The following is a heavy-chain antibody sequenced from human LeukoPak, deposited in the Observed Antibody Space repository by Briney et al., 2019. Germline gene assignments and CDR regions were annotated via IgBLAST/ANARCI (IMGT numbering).Heavy chain of an antibody. D-gene: IGHD3-16*01. Sequence: PGGSLRLSCAASGFTFSSNYMSWVRQAPGKGLEWVSVIYSGGSTYYADSVKGRFTISRDNSKNTLYLQMNSLRAEDTAVYYCARVMITFGAFDYWGQGTLVTVSS. CDR3: ARVMITFGAFDY. CDR2: IYSGGST. V-gene: IGHV3-66*02. CDR1: GFTFSSNY. J-gene: IGHJ4*02.